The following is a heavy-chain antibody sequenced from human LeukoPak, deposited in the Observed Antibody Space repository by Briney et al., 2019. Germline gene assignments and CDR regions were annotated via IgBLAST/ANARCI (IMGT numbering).Heavy chain of an antibody. V-gene: IGHV3-23*01. CDR3: AKDPDPPQSWFDP. CDR2: ISGSGGIT. CDR1: GFTFNYYA. Sequence: GGSLRLSCAASGFTFNYYAMSWVRQAPGKGLEWVSAISGSGGITYYADSVKGRFTISRDNSKNTLYLQMNGLRADDTSLYYCAKDPDPPQSWFDPWGQGTLVTVSS. J-gene: IGHJ5*02.